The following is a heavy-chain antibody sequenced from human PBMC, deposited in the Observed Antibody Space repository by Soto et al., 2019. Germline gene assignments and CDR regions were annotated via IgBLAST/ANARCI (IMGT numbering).Heavy chain of an antibody. CDR3: ASSIN. V-gene: IGHV3-33*01. CDR1: GFPFSSYG. Sequence: QVQLVESGGGVVQPGRSLRLSCAASGFPFSSYGMHWVRQVPGKGLDWVAVIWYDGSNKDYADSVKGRFTISRDNSKNTLFLQMNNLRVDDTAVYYCASSINWGQGTLVTVSS. CDR2: IWYDGSNK. J-gene: IGHJ1*01.